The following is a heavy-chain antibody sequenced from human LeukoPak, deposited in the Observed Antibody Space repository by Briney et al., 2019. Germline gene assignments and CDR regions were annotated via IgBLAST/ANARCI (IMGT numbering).Heavy chain of an antibody. Sequence: ASVKVSCKASGGTFSSYAISWVRQAPGQGLEWMGGIIPIFGTANYAQKFQGRVTIITDESTSTAYMELSSLRSEDTAVYYCARDGQDCSSTSCYTSWFDPWGQGTLVTVSS. CDR2: IIPIFGTA. V-gene: IGHV1-69*05. J-gene: IGHJ5*02. CDR3: ARDGQDCSSTSCYTSWFDP. CDR1: GGTFSSYA. D-gene: IGHD2-2*02.